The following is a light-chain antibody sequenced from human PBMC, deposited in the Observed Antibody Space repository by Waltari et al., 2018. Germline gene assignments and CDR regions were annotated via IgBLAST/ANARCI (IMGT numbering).Light chain of an antibody. Sequence: WFQVKPGQAPVIFISGNNKRPSGLPDRFSVSTSGNTASLTSTGAQAEDEADYHCNSRDSSGNFIFGGGTKLTVL. CDR2: GNN. J-gene: IGLJ2*01. V-gene: IGLV3-19*01. CDR3: NSRDSSGNFI.